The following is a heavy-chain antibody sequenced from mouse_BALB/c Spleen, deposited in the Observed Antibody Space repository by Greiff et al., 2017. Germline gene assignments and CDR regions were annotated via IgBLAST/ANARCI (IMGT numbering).Heavy chain of an antibody. CDR3: ARLGRGDFFAY. J-gene: IGHJ3*01. CDR2: ISTYYGDA. D-gene: IGHD1-1*01. Sequence: LQESGAELVRPGVSVKISCKGSGYTFTDYAMHWVKQSHAKSLEWIGVISTYYGDASYNQKFKGKATMTVDKSSSTAYMELARLTSEDSAIYYCARLGRGDFFAYWGQGTLVTVSA. CDR1: GYTFTDYA. V-gene: IGHV1S137*01.